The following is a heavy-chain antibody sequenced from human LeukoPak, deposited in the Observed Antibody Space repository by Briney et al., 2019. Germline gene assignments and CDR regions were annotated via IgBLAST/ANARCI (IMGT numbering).Heavy chain of an antibody. Sequence: SETLSLTCAVSSYSISSGSYYWSWIRQPAGKGLEWIGRIYTSGSTNYNPSLKSRVTISVDTSKNQFSLELSSVTAADTAVYYCARAGYYDAFDIWGQGTMVTVSS. CDR2: IYTSGST. CDR1: SYSISSGSYY. D-gene: IGHD3-10*01. J-gene: IGHJ3*02. CDR3: ARAGYYDAFDI. V-gene: IGHV4-61*02.